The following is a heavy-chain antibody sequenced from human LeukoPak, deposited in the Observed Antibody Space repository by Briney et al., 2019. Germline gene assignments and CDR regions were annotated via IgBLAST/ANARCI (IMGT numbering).Heavy chain of an antibody. D-gene: IGHD3-10*01. J-gene: IGHJ4*02. CDR2: INPSGGST. CDR3: ARSLRNYGSGTHGTGY. Sequence: GASVKVSCKASGYTFTSYYMHWVRQAPGQGLEWMGIINPSGGSTSYAQKFQGRATMTRDMSTSTVYMELSSLRSEDTAVYYCARSLRNYGSGTHGTGYWGQGTLVTVSS. V-gene: IGHV1-46*01. CDR1: GYTFTSYY.